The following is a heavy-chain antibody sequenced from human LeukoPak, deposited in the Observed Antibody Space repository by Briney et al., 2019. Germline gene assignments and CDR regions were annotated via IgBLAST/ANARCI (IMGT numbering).Heavy chain of an antibody. J-gene: IGHJ4*02. CDR2: VYHGGRT. V-gene: IGHV4-38-2*02. Sequence: SETLSLTCTVSGYSISTGYYWGWIRQPPGKGLEWIAHVYHGGRTYYNPSLKSRVSISLDTSKNQFSLKLTSVTAADTAVYYCVRSPAWSFDYWGQRTLVTVSS. D-gene: IGHD2-8*02. CDR1: GYSISTGYY. CDR3: VRSPAWSFDY.